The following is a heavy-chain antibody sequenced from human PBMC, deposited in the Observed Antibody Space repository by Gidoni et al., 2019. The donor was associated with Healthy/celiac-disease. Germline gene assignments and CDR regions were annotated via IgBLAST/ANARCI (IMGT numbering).Heavy chain of an antibody. J-gene: IGHJ4*02. Sequence: EVQLVESGGGLVKPGGSLRLSCAASGLPFSSYSMNWVRQAPGKGLEWVSYISSSSSYIYYADSVKGRFTISRDNAKNSLYLQMNSLRAEDTAVYYCAAGIAAAGGKDYWGQGTLVTVSS. CDR2: ISSSSSYI. D-gene: IGHD6-13*01. CDR1: GLPFSSYS. CDR3: AAGIAAAGGKDY. V-gene: IGHV3-21*01.